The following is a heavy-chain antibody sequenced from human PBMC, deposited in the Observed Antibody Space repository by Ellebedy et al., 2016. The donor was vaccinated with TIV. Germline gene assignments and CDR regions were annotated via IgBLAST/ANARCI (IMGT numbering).Heavy chain of an antibody. CDR3: AITIAARLIYYYGMDV. D-gene: IGHD6-6*01. CDR2: IIPIFGTA. V-gene: IGHV1-69*06. Sequence: SVKVSCXASGGTFSSYAISWVRQAPGQGLEWMGGIIPIFGTANYAQKFQGRVTITADKSTSTAYMELSSLRSEDTAVYYCAITIAARLIYYYGMDVWGQGTTVTVSS. J-gene: IGHJ6*02. CDR1: GGTFSSYA.